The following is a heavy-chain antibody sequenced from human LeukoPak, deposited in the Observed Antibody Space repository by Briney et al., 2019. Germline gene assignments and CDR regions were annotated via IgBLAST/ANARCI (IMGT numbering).Heavy chain of an antibody. Sequence: GASVKVSCKASGYTFNTYTFTWVRQAPGQGLEWMGWINPYNGYRNYAQKLQGRVTMTTDTSTSTAYMELRSLSSDDTAVYYCARSGMVLRYLDWSLDDWGQGTLVTVSS. D-gene: IGHD3-9*01. V-gene: IGHV1-18*01. J-gene: IGHJ4*02. CDR2: INPYNGYR. CDR3: ARSGMVLRYLDWSLDD. CDR1: GYTFNTYT.